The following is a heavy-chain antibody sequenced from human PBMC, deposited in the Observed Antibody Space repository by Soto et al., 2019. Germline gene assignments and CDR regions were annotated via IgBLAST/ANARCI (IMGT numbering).Heavy chain of an antibody. V-gene: IGHV1-69*13. CDR1: GGTFSSYA. CDR2: IIPIFGTA. CDR3: ASSPGGHNRREKVGFHFRTYYYGMDV. J-gene: IGHJ6*02. D-gene: IGHD2-21*01. Sequence: ASVKVSCKASGGTFSSYAISWVRQAPGQGLEWMGGIIPIFGTANYAQKFQGRVTITADESTSTAYMELSSLRSEDTAVYYCASSPGGHNRREKVGFHFRTYYYGMDVWGQGTTVTVSS.